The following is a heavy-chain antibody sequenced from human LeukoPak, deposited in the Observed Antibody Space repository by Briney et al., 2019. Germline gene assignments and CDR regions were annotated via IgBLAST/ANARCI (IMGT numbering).Heavy chain of an antibody. Sequence: SETLSLTCTVSGGSISSYYWSWIRQPPGKGLEWIGYIYTSGSTSYNPSLKSRVTISVDTSKNQFSLKLSSVTAADTAVYYCARRGIGSSAYDYWGQGTLVTVSS. V-gene: IGHV4-4*09. CDR2: IYTSGST. CDR1: GGSISSYY. J-gene: IGHJ4*02. D-gene: IGHD6-6*01. CDR3: ARRGIGSSAYDY.